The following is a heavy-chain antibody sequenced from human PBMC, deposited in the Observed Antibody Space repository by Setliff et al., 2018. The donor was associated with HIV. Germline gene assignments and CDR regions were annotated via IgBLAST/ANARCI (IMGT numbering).Heavy chain of an antibody. Sequence: GGSLRLSCAASGFTFSDHYMDWVRQAPGKGLEWVGRSRNKANSYTTEYAGSVKGRFTISRDESKNSMYLQMNSLKIEDTAVYYCARVTGGGKLYYFDYWGRGTLVTVPQ. J-gene: IGHJ4*02. V-gene: IGHV3-72*01. D-gene: IGHD2-8*02. CDR2: SRNKANSYTT. CDR3: ARVTGGGKLYYFDY. CDR1: GFTFSDHY.